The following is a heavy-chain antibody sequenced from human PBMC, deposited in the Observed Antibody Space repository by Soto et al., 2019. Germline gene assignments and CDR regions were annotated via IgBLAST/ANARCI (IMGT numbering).Heavy chain of an antibody. J-gene: IGHJ4*02. CDR2: INHSGST. V-gene: IGHV4-34*01. D-gene: IGHD2-2*01. CDR1: GGSFSGYY. CDR3: ARVCHIVVVPAAPGWCY. Sequence: SETLSLTCAVYGGSFSGYYWSWIRQPPGKGLEWIGEINHSGSTNYNPSLKSRVTISVDTSKNQFSLKLSSVTAADTAVYYCARVCHIVVVPAAPGWCYWGQGTLVTVSS.